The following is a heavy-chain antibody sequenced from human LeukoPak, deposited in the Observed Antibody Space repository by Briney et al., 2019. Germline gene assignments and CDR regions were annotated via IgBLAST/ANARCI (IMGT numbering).Heavy chain of an antibody. Sequence: PGGSLRLSCAASGFTFSNAWMSWVRQAPGKGLEWVGRIKSKTDGGTTDYAAPVKGRFTISRDNSKNTLYLQMNSLRAEDTAVYYCAKDPIAGYDYWGQGTLVTVSS. J-gene: IGHJ4*02. CDR2: IKSKTDGGTT. D-gene: IGHD6-13*01. V-gene: IGHV3-15*01. CDR3: AKDPIAGYDY. CDR1: GFTFSNAW.